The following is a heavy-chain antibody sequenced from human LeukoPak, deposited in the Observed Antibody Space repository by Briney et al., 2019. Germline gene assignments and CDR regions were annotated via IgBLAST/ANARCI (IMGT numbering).Heavy chain of an antibody. D-gene: IGHD3-9*01. CDR1: GGSISSYY. V-gene: IGHV4-59*01. CDR2: IYYSGST. CDR3: ARGVTYYDILTGYYRDEDWSDP. J-gene: IGHJ5*02. Sequence: SETLSLTCTVSGGSISSYYWSWIRQPPGKGLEWIGYIYYSGSTNYNPSLKSRVTISVDTSKNQFSLKLSSVTAADTAVYYCARGVTYYDILTGYYRDEDWSDPWGQGTLVTVSS.